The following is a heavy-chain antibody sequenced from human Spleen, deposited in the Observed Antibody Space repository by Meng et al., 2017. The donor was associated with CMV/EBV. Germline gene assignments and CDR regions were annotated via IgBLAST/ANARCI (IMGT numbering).Heavy chain of an antibody. D-gene: IGHD5-12*01. V-gene: IGHV1-69*05. CDR2: IIPIFGTA. J-gene: IGHJ2*01. Sequence: VSCKASGGTFSNYGVNWVRQAPGQGLEWMGGIIPIFGTANYAQKFQGRVTITTDESTTTAYMELSSLRSEDTAMYYCATGELSGYDFWGRGTLVTVSS. CDR1: GGTFSNYG. CDR3: ATGELSGYDF.